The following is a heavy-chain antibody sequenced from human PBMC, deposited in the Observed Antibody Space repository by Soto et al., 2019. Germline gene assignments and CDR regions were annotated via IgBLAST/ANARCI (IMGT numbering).Heavy chain of an antibody. Sequence: QVQLQESGPGLVKPSETLSLTCTVSGGSISSYYWSWIRQPPGKGLEWIGYIYYSGSTNYNPSLKSRVTISVDTSKNQVSLKLSSVTAADTAVYYCARMPRPLGSGYSPLDYWGQGTLVTVSS. J-gene: IGHJ4*02. CDR2: IYYSGST. D-gene: IGHD3-22*01. CDR3: ARMPRPLGSGYSPLDY. CDR1: GGSISSYY. V-gene: IGHV4-59*01.